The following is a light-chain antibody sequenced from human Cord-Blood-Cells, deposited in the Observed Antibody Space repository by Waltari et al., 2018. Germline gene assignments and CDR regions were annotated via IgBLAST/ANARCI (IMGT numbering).Light chain of an antibody. CDR2: EVS. J-gene: IGLJ3*02. Sequence: QSALTQPPSASGSPGQSVTISCTGTSNDVGGYNYVSWYQQHPGKAPKLMIYEVSKRPSGVPDRFSGSKSGNTASLTVSGLQAEDEADYYCSSYAGSNNFEKVFGGGTKLTVL. CDR1: SNDVGGYNY. V-gene: IGLV2-8*01. CDR3: SSYAGSNNFEKV.